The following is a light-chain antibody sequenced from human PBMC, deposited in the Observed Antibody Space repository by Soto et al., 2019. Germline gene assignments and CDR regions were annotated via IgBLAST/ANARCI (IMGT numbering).Light chain of an antibody. CDR2: GAS. J-gene: IGKJ1*01. CDR3: QQYNNWPRTWT. CDR1: QSVNSN. V-gene: IGKV3-15*01. Sequence: EIEMSQSPATLCVSPGERASLSCRASQSVNSNLAWYQQKPGQAPRLLIYGASTRATGIPARFSGSGSGTEFTLTISSLQSEDFAVYYCQQYNNWPRTWTFGQGTKVDI.